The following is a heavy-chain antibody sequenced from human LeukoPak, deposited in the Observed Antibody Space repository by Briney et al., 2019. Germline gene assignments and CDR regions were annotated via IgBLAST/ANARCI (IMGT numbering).Heavy chain of an antibody. CDR2: ISYDGRNK. CDR3: ARGGGLDV. D-gene: IGHD3-16*01. Sequence: GGSLRLSCAASGFTFSSDAMHWVRQAPGKGLEGGAGISYDGRNKYYTDSVKGRFTISRDNSKNTLYLQMNSLRAEATAVYYCARGGGLDVWGQGATVAVSS. CDR1: GFTFSSDA. J-gene: IGHJ6*02. V-gene: IGHV3-30*04.